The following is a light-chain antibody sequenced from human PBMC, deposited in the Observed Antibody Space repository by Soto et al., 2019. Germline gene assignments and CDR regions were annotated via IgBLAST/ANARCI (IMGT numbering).Light chain of an antibody. CDR1: QSVSSY. CDR3: QQRSVWPT. Sequence: IVLTQSPATLSLSPGERATLSCRASQSVSSYLAWYQQKGGQAPRLLIYDASSRAPGIPARFSGSGSGTDFNLTISSLEPDAFAVYYCQQRSVWPTFGGGTKVEIK. V-gene: IGKV3-11*01. CDR2: DAS. J-gene: IGKJ4*01.